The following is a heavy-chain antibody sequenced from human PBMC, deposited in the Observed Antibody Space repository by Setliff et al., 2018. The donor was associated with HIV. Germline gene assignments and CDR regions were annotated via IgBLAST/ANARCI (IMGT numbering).Heavy chain of an antibody. D-gene: IGHD1-7*01. Sequence: SETLSLTCTVSGGSLSGDYWSWIRQSPGKGLEWIGYIHTRGSINYIPSLKTRATVSLDTSKNQFFLRLTSVTAAATAIYYCVRHPREEPQRNYKFDSWGQGMLVTVSS. CDR3: VRHPREEPQRNYKFDS. CDR2: IHTRGSI. V-gene: IGHV4-4*09. CDR1: GGSLSGDY. J-gene: IGHJ4*02.